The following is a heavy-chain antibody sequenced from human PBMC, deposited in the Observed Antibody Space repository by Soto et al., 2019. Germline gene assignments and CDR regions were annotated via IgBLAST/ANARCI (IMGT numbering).Heavy chain of an antibody. V-gene: IGHV6-1*01. CDR2: TYYRSKWYN. J-gene: IGHJ6*02. Sequence: SQTLSLTCAISGDSVSSNSAAWNWIRQSPSRGLEWLGRTYYRSKWYNDYAVSVKSRITINPDTSKNQFSLQLNSVTPEDTAVYYCARDLMSEQQLRVDGYYYYGMDVWGQGTTVTVS. CDR1: GDSVSSNSAA. CDR3: ARDLMSEQQLRVDGYYYYGMDV. D-gene: IGHD6-13*01.